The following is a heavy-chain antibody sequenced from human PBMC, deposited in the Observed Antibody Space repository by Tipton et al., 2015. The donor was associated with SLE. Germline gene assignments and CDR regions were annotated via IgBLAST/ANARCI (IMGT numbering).Heavy chain of an antibody. CDR1: GGSISSYY. J-gene: IGHJ2*01. Sequence: TLSLTCTVSGGSISSYYWSWIRQPPGKGLEWIGYIYTSGSTNYNPSLKSRVTISVDTSKNQFSLKLSSVTAADTAVYYCASWILPMGFDLWGRGTLVTVSS. D-gene: IGHD3-10*01. CDR2: IYTSGST. V-gene: IGHV4-4*09. CDR3: ASWILPMGFDL.